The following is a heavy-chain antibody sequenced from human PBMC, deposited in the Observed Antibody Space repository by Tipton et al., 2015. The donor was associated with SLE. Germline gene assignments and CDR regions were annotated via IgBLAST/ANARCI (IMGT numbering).Heavy chain of an antibody. CDR1: GGSITSSSYY. CDR2: FFYSESTY. J-gene: IGHJ6*02. Sequence: TLSLTCTVSGGSITSSSYYWGWIRQPPGRGLEWIGSFFYSESTYYYNPSLKSRITMFLDTSKNQFSLSLSSVTAADTAMYYCARGMVTWRGAIVGVDVWGQGTTVSVSS. V-gene: IGHV4-39*07. CDR3: ARGMVTWRGAIVGVDV. D-gene: IGHD2-21*02.